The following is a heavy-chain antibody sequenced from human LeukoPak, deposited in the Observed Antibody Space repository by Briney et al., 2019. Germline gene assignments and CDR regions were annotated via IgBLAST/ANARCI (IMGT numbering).Heavy chain of an antibody. D-gene: IGHD3-10*01. Sequence: GASVKVSCKASGYTFTSYGISWVRQAPGQGLEWMGWISAYNGNTNYAQKLQGRVTMTTDTSTSTAYMELSSLRSEDTAVYYCARRRENYYGNWFDPWGQGTLVTVSS. CDR1: GYTFTSYG. CDR2: ISAYNGNT. J-gene: IGHJ5*02. CDR3: ARRRENYYGNWFDP. V-gene: IGHV1-18*01.